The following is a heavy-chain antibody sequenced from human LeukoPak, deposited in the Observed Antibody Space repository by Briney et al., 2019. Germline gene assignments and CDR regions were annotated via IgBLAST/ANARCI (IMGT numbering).Heavy chain of an antibody. CDR1: GYTFTSYG. J-gene: IGHJ6*03. Sequence: ASVRVSCRASGYTFTSYGINWVRQAPGHGLEWMGWISADNGNRNYAQKLQGRVTMTTDTSTSTAYMELRSLRSDDTAVYYCAREMTVPTGTDYYYYYMDIWGKGTTVTVSS. V-gene: IGHV1-18*01. CDR3: AREMTVPTGTDYYYYYMDI. D-gene: IGHD3/OR15-3a*01. CDR2: ISADNGNR.